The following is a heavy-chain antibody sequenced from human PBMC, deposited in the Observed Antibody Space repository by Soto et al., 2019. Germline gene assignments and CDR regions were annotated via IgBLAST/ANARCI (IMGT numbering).Heavy chain of an antibody. Sequence: QVQLVQSGAEVKKPGASVKVSCEASGYTFTSYDINWVRQATGQGLEWMGWMNPNSGNTGYAQKFQGRVTMTRDTSISTANMELSSLRSEDTAVYYCARRHYCGGDCYTFDYWGQGTLVTVSS. CDR3: ARRHYCGGDCYTFDY. D-gene: IGHD2-21*02. CDR2: MNPNSGNT. V-gene: IGHV1-8*01. CDR1: GYTFTSYD. J-gene: IGHJ4*02.